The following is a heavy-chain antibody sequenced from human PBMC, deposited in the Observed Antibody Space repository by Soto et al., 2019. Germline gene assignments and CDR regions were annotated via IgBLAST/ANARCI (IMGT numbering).Heavy chain of an antibody. V-gene: IGHV3-73*02. J-gene: IGHJ4*02. CDR3: TRRPDYGGNSDRNCIFDY. D-gene: IGHD4-17*01. CDR2: IRSKANSYAT. Sequence: EVQLVESGGGLVQPGGSLKLSCAASGFTFSGSAMHWVRQASGKGLEWVGRIRSKANSYATAYAASVKGRFTISRDDSKNTAYLQMNSLKTEDTAVYYCTRRPDYGGNSDRNCIFDYWGQGTLDTVSS. CDR1: GFTFSGSA.